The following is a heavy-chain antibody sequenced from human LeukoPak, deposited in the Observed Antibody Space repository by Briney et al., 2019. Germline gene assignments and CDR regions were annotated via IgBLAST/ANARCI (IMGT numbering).Heavy chain of an antibody. CDR2: ISAYNGNT. J-gene: IGHJ4*02. D-gene: IGHD3-3*01. V-gene: IGHV1-18*01. CDR3: ARQGDDLWSGEAGIDY. CDR1: GYTFTSYG. Sequence: ASVKVSCKASGYTFTSYGISWVRQAPGQGLEWMGWISAYNGNTDYAQKLQGRVTMTTDTSTSTAYMELRSLRSDDTAVYYCARQGDDLWSGEAGIDYWGQGTLVTVSS.